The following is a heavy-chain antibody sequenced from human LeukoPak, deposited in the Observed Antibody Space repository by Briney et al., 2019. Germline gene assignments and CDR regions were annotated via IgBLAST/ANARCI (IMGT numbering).Heavy chain of an antibody. D-gene: IGHD3-10*01. Sequence: SETLSLTCTVSGGAISSYYWSWLRQPAGKGLEWIGRIYTSGSTNYNPSLKSRVTMSVDTSKNQFSLKLSSVTAADTAVYYCARDLITIGARYYYYMDVWGKGTTVTVSS. J-gene: IGHJ6*03. CDR3: ARDLITIGARYYYYMDV. CDR2: IYTSGST. V-gene: IGHV4-4*07. CDR1: GGAISSYY.